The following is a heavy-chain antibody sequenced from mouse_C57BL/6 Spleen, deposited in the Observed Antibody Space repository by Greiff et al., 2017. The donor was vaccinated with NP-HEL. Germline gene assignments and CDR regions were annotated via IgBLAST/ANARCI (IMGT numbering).Heavy chain of an antibody. D-gene: IGHD1-1*01. CDR3: AIYGSGGYFDY. Sequence: QVQLQQSGAELVKPGASVKISCKASGYAFSSYWMNWVKQRPGKGLEGIGQIYPGDGDTNYNGKFKGKATLTADKSSSTAYMQLSSLTSEDSAVYFCAIYGSGGYFDYWGQGTTLTVSS. CDR1: GYAFSSYW. CDR2: IYPGDGDT. V-gene: IGHV1-80*01. J-gene: IGHJ2*01.